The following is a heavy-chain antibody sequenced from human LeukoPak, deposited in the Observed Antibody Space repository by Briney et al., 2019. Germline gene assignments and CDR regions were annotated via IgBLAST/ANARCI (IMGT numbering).Heavy chain of an antibody. Sequence: GGSRRPSWAISGVTVVSIYINWVRKAPGKGLEWVSVIYSGGSTNYADFVKGRFTISRDNSKNTLYLQMNSLRAEDTAVYYCARGANPVILWGQGTLVTVSS. CDR2: IYSGGST. D-gene: IGHD3-16*02. CDR3: ARGANPVIL. CDR1: GVTVVSIY. J-gene: IGHJ4*02. V-gene: IGHV3-53*01.